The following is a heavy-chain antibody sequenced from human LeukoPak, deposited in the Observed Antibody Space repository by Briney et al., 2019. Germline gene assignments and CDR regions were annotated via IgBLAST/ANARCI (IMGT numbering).Heavy chain of an antibody. J-gene: IGHJ4*02. D-gene: IGHD4-17*01. CDR1: GFTFSSYS. CDR2: ISSSSSII. V-gene: IGHV3-48*01. CDR3: ARDLTTVTTGDFDY. Sequence: GGSLRLSCAASGFTFSSYSMNWVRQAPGKGLEWLSYISSSSSIIYYADSVKGRFTISRDNAKNSLYLQMNSLRAEDTAVYYCARDLTTVTTGDFDYWGQGTLVTVSS.